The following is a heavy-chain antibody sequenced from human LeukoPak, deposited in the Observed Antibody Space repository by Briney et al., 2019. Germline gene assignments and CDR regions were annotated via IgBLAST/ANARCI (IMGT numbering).Heavy chain of an antibody. V-gene: IGHV3-66*01. J-gene: IGHJ6*02. CDR3: ARTTPSPYYYYYGMDV. D-gene: IGHD1-14*01. CDR1: GFTVSSNY. CDR2: IYSGGST. Sequence: GGSLRLSCAASGFTVSSNYMSWVRQAPGKGLEWVSFIYSGGSTYYADSVKGRFTISRDNSKNTLYLQMNSLRAEDTAVYYCARTTPSPYYYYYGMDVWGQGTTVTVSS.